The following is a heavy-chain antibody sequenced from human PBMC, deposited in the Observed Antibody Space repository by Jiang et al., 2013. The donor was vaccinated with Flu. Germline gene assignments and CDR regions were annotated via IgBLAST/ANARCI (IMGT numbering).Heavy chain of an antibody. J-gene: IGHJ5*02. V-gene: IGHV4-34*01. CDR2: INHSGST. Sequence: LLKPSETLSLTCAVYGGSFSGYYWSWIRQPPGKGLEWIGEINHSGSTNYNPSLKSRVTISVDTSKNQFSLKLSSVTAADTAVYYCARDNLGYYYDSSGYYDWFDPWGQGTLVTVSS. CDR3: ARDNLGYYYDSSGYYDWFDP. CDR1: GGSFSGYY. D-gene: IGHD3-22*01.